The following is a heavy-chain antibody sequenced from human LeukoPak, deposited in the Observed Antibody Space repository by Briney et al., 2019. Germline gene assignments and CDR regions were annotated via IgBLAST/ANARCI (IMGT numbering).Heavy chain of an antibody. J-gene: IGHJ4*02. CDR1: GGTFSSYA. D-gene: IGHD3-10*01. CDR3: ARSPTSMVRGVISPSYFDY. CDR2: IIPIFGTA. V-gene: IGHV1-69*05. Sequence: GASVKVSCKASGGTFSSYAISWVRQAPGQGLEWMGGIIPIFGTANYAQKFQGRVTITTDESTSTAYMELSSLRSEATAVYYCARSPTSMVRGVISPSYFDYWGQGTLVTVSS.